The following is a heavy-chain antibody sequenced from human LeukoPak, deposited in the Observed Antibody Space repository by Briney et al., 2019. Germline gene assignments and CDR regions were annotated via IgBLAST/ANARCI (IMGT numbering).Heavy chain of an antibody. CDR2: ISYSGST. J-gene: IGHJ3*02. V-gene: IGHV4-59*01. D-gene: IGHD2-15*01. Sequence: SETLSLTCTVSGDSMSSYYWSWIRQPPGKGLEWIAYISYSGSTKYNPSLQNRVTISIDTSKNQFSLKLSSVTAADTAVYYCARDPSTQYCSGGSCYSDHDAFDIWGQGTMVTVSS. CDR3: ARDPSTQYCSGGSCYSDHDAFDI. CDR1: GDSMSSYY.